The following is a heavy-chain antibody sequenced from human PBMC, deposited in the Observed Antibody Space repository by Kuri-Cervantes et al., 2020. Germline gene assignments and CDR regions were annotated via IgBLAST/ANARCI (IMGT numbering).Heavy chain of an antibody. CDR2: ISGSGGST. V-gene: IGHV3-23*01. CDR3: ARWGGGYYYYGMDV. D-gene: IGHD3-10*01. J-gene: IGHJ6*02. CDR1: GFTFSSYA. Sequence: GSLKTYFAASGFTFSSYAMSWVRQAPGTGLEWVSAISGSGGSTYYADSVKGRFTISRDNSKNTLYLQMNNLRAEDTAVYYCARWGGGYYYYGMDVWGQGTTVTVSS.